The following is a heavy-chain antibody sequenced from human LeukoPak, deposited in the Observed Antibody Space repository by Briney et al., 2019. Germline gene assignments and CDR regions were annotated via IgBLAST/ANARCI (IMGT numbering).Heavy chain of an antibody. D-gene: IGHD3-16*01. Sequence: PGGSLRLSCAASGFTFSSYAMHWVRQAPGKGLEWVAVISYDGSNKYYADSVKGRFTISRDNAKSSLYLQMNSLRAEDTAVYYCAREYMITVRTTYFIDYWGQGTLVTVSS. J-gene: IGHJ4*02. CDR1: GFTFSSYA. V-gene: IGHV3-30-3*01. CDR2: ISYDGSNK. CDR3: AREYMITVRTTYFIDY.